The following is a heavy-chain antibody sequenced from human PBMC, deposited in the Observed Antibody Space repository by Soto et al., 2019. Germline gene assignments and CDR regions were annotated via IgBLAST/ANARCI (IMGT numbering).Heavy chain of an antibody. CDR3: VRGAFADYAPSVVH. J-gene: IGHJ4*02. CDR2: VIPLAGVP. CDR1: GDSFSSDA. D-gene: IGHD4-17*01. Sequence: QVLLVQSGAEVKRPGSSVRVSCRDSGDSFSSDAFSWVRQAPGQGLEYVGGVIPLAGVPNYAQKFQGRVTITADESTRTMYMELSSLKIDDTAVYYCVRGAFADYAPSVVHWGQGTLVTVSS. V-gene: IGHV1-69*01.